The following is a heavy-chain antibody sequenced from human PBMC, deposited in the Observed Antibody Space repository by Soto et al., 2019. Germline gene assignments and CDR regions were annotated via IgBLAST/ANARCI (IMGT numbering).Heavy chain of an antibody. CDR1: GGSFRGYY. CDR3: ARGGPGYYGSGSYYPR. CDR2: IDHGGRT. V-gene: IGHV4-34*01. J-gene: IGHJ4*02. D-gene: IGHD3-10*01. Sequence: SETLSLTCAVYGGSFRGYYGGWIRQPPGKGLEWIGEIDHGGRTNYNPSLKSRVTISLDTSKNQVSLKLNSVTAADTAVYYCARGGPGYYGSGSYYPRWGQGALVT.